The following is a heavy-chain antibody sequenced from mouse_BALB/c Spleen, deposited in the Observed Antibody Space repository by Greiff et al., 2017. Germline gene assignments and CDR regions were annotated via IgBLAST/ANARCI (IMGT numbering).Heavy chain of an antibody. V-gene: IGHV1-54*01. CDR2: INPGSGGT. CDR1: GYAFTNYL. Sequence: VQLVESGAELVRPGTSVKVSCKASGYAFTNYLIEWVKQRPGQGLEWIGVINPGSGGTNYNEKFKGKATLTADKSSSTAYMQLSSLTSDDSAVYFCARGNGYVTWFAYWGQGTLVTVSA. CDR3: ARGNGYVTWFAY. D-gene: IGHD1-2*01. J-gene: IGHJ3*01.